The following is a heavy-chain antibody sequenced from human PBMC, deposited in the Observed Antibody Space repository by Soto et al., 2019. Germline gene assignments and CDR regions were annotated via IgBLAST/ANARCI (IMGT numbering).Heavy chain of an antibody. CDR2: IVVGSGNT. CDR1: GFTFTSSA. CDR3: AADPDAYSSGWRNFDY. D-gene: IGHD6-19*01. J-gene: IGHJ4*02. Sequence: ASVKVSCKASGFTFTSSAVQWVRQARGQRLEWIGWIVVGSGNTNYAQKFQERVTITRDMSTGTAYMELSSLRSEDTAVYYCAADPDAYSSGWRNFDYWRQGPLVT. V-gene: IGHV1-58*01.